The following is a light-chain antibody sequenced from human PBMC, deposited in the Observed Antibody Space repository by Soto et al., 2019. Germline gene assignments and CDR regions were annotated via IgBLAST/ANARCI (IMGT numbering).Light chain of an antibody. J-gene: IGLJ1*01. CDR1: SNDVGSYDF. V-gene: IGLV2-14*01. CDR2: EVS. CDR3: SSSTTFTTLV. Sequence: QSVIAQPASVSVSTGQSITISCTGTSNDVGSYDFVSWYQQQPGKAPKLLIYEVSNRPSGVSHRFSGSKSDNTASLTISGLQSEDEADYYCSSSTTFTTLVFGTGTKVTVL.